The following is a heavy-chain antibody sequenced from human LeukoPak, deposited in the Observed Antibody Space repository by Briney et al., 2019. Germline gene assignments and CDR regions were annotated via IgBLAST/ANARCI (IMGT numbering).Heavy chain of an antibody. CDR3: ASGAYDSGSYQYFFDY. V-gene: IGHV4-59*01. CDR1: GGSISPYY. J-gene: IGHJ4*02. D-gene: IGHD3-10*01. CDR2: IYYTRST. Sequence: SETLSLTCTVSGGSISPYYWSWIRQPPGKGLEWMGHIYYTRSTDDNPSLKSRVTISLDTSKHQFSLRLTSVTGADTAVYYCASGAYDSGSYQYFFDYWGQGTLVTVSS.